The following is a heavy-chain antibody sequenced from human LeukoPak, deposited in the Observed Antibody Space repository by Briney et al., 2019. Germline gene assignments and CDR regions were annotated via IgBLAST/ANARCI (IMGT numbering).Heavy chain of an antibody. V-gene: IGHV5-51*01. D-gene: IGHD4-17*01. J-gene: IGHJ4*02. CDR2: IYPGDSET. CDR1: GYIFTTYW. Sequence: GESLLISCKGSGYIFTTYWIGWVRQMPGKGLEWMGIIYPGDSETRYSPSFQGQVTISVDKSINTAYLQWSSLRASDTAMYYCARRRAGDYSNGVDYWGQGTLVTVSS. CDR3: ARRRAGDYSNGVDY.